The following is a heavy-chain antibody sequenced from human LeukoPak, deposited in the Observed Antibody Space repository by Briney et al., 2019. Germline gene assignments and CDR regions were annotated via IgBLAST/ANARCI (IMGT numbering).Heavy chain of an antibody. CDR2: IYSGGST. V-gene: IGHV3-53*01. J-gene: IGHJ3*02. D-gene: IGHD3-16*01. Sequence: GGSLRLSWAASGFTVSSNYMSWVRQAPGKGLEWVSVIYSGGSTDYADSVKGRFTISRDDSKNTLYLQMNSLRAEDTAVYYCAGELSFDAFDIWGQGTMVTVSS. CDR3: AGELSFDAFDI. CDR1: GFTVSSNY.